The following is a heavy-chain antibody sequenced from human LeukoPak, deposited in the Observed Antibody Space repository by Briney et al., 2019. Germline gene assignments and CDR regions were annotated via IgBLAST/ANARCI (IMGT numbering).Heavy chain of an antibody. CDR2: IGGSGSSL. CDR3: ARVRTYDYDFWSGYIYYYYMDV. J-gene: IGHJ6*03. D-gene: IGHD3-3*01. Sequence: PGGSLRLSCAASGFTFSTYAMNWVRQAPGEGLEWVSSIGGSGSSLYYADSLKGRFTISRDNAKNSLYLQMNSLRAEDTAVYYCARVRTYDYDFWSGYIYYYYMDVWGKGTTVTVSS. CDR1: GFTFSTYA. V-gene: IGHV3-21*01.